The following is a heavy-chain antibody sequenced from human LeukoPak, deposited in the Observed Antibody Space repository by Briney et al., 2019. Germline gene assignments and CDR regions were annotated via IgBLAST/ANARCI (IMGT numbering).Heavy chain of an antibody. V-gene: IGHV1-46*01. CDR2: INPSGGST. J-gene: IGHJ4*02. CDR1: GYSFTTYY. Sequence: ASVKVSCKTSGYSFTTYYIHWVRQAPGQGLEWMGIINPSGGSTSYAQKFQGRVTMTRDTSTSTVYMELSSLRSEDTAVYYCARVANKRTLDYWGQGTLVTVSS. CDR3: ARVANKRTLDY. D-gene: IGHD1-14*01.